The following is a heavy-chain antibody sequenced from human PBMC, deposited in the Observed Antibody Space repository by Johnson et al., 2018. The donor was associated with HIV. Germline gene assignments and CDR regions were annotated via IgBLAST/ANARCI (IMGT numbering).Heavy chain of an antibody. D-gene: IGHD5-18*01. V-gene: IGHV3-11*04. Sequence: QVQLVESGGGVVQPGGSLRLSCAASGFTFSDYYMSWIRQAPGKGLEWVSYISSSGSTIYYADSVKGRFTISRDNSKNTLYLQMNSLRAEDTAVYYCASEYSYGSHDAFDIWGQGTMVTVSS. CDR3: ASEYSYGSHDAFDI. J-gene: IGHJ3*02. CDR1: GFTFSDYY. CDR2: ISSSGSTI.